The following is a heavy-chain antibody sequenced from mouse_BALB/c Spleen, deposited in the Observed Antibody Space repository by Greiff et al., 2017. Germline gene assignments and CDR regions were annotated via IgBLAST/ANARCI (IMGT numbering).Heavy chain of an antibody. CDR2: ISYSGST. V-gene: IGHV3-8*02. J-gene: IGHJ3*01. Sequence: EVQLQESGPSLVKPSQTLSLTCSVTGDSITSGYWNWIRKFPGNKLEYMGYISYSGSTYYNPSLKSRISITRDTSKNQYYLQLNSVTTEDTATYYCARFYYRYDEKISAYWGQGTLVTVSA. CDR3: ARFYYRYDEKISAY. CDR1: GDSITSGY. D-gene: IGHD2-14*01.